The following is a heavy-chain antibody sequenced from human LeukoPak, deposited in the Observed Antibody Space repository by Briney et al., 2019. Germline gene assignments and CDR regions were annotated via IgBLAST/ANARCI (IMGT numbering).Heavy chain of an antibody. D-gene: IGHD3-22*01. J-gene: IGHJ5*02. Sequence: EASVKVSCKASGYTFTGYYMRWVRQAPGQGLEWMGWINPNSGGTNYAQKFQGRVTMTRDTSISTAYMELSRLRSDDTAVYYCARQGYDSSGPFTGWFDPRGQGTLVTVSS. CDR2: INPNSGGT. CDR1: GYTFTGYY. CDR3: ARQGYDSSGPFTGWFDP. V-gene: IGHV1-2*02.